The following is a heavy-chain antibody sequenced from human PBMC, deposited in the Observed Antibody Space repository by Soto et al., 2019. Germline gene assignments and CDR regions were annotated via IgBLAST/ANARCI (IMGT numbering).Heavy chain of an antibody. Sequence: EVQLVESGGGLVQPGGSLRLSCAASGFTFSDHYMDWVRQAPGKGLEWVGRTRNKANSYTTEYAASVKGRFTISRDDSKSSLYLQMNSLKTDDTAMYYCARACGRAYTIDYWGQGILVTVSS. V-gene: IGHV3-72*01. CDR3: ARACGRAYTIDY. J-gene: IGHJ4*02. CDR2: TRNKANSYTT. CDR1: GFTFSDHY. D-gene: IGHD2-2*02.